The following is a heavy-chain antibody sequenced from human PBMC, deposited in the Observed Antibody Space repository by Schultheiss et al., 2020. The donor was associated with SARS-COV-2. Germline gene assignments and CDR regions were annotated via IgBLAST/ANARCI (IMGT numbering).Heavy chain of an antibody. Sequence: SQTLSLTCTVSGGSISGYYWSWIRQPPGKGLEWIGYIYYSGSTNYNPSLKSRVTISVDTSKNQFSLKLSSVTAADTAVYYCARERGIWSGYYEDWFDPWGQGTLVTVSS. D-gene: IGHD3-3*01. V-gene: IGHV4-59*12. CDR1: GGSISGYY. CDR3: ARERGIWSGYYEDWFDP. J-gene: IGHJ5*02. CDR2: IYYSGST.